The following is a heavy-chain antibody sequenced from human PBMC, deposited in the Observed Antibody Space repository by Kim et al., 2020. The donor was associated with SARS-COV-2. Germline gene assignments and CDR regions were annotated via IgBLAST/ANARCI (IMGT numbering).Heavy chain of an antibody. D-gene: IGHD3-10*01. V-gene: IGHV4-59*01. CDR3: ARDRGAMGY. CDR2: SGST. J-gene: IGHJ4*02. Sequence: SGSTNYNPSLKSRVTISVDTSKNQFSLKLSSVTAADTAVYYCARDRGAMGYWGQGTLVTVSS.